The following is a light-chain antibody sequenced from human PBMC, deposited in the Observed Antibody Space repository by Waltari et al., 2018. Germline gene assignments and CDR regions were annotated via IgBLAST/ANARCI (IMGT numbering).Light chain of an antibody. Sequence: EIVLTQSPGTLSLSPGERATLSCRASQSVRGSLAWYQQKAGQAPRLLIYGASSRATGIPDRFSGGGSGTDFSLTFSRLEPEDFAVYYCQHYVRLPATFGQGTKVEI. V-gene: IGKV3-20*01. CDR2: GAS. CDR3: QHYVRLPAT. CDR1: QSVRGS. J-gene: IGKJ1*01.